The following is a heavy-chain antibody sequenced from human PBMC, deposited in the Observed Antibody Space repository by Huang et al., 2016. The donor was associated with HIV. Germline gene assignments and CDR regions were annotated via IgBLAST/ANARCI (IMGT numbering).Heavy chain of an antibody. CDR1: GFSISSYW. V-gene: IGHV3-74*01. J-gene: IGHJ4*02. Sequence: EVQLVESGGGLVQPGGSLRLSCAAAGFSISSYWMPWARQAPGTVLVWVSSINSDGGSTSYADSVKGRFTISRDNAKNTLYLQMNSLRAEDTAVYYCARDPRIQSWLNFFDYWGQGTLVSVSS. CDR3: ARDPRIQSWLNFFDY. D-gene: IGHD3-22*01. CDR2: INSDGGST.